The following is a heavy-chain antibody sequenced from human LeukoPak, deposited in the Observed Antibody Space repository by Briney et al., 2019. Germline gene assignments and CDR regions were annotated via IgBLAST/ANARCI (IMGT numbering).Heavy chain of an antibody. CDR3: TKGMYYYGSGSQYFDY. J-gene: IGHJ4*02. V-gene: IGHV3-23*01. CDR1: GFTFSSYA. Sequence: GGSLRLSCAASGFTFSSYAMSWVRQAPGKGLEWVSAISGSGGSTYYADSVKGRFTISRDNSKNTLYLQMNSLRAEDTAVYYCTKGMYYYGSGSQYFDYWGQGTLVTVSS. D-gene: IGHD3-10*01. CDR2: ISGSGGST.